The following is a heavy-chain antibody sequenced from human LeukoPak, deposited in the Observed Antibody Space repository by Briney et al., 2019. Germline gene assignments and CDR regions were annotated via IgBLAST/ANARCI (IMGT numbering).Heavy chain of an antibody. CDR1: GYTYTNYG. Sequence: ASVKVSCKASGYTYTNYGISWVRQAPGQGLEWMGWISAYNGNTNYAQKLQGRVTMTTDTSASTAYMELRSLRSDETAVYYCARDPVHGSNVYIWFDPWGQGTLVTVSS. D-gene: IGHD1-26*01. J-gene: IGHJ5*02. CDR2: ISAYNGNT. CDR3: ARDPVHGSNVYIWFDP. V-gene: IGHV1-18*01.